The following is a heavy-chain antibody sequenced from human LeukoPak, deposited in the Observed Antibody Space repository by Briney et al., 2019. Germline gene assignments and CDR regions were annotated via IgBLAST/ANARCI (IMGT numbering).Heavy chain of an antibody. D-gene: IGHD5-12*01. J-gene: IGHJ4*02. CDR1: GFTFRTYS. CDR2: ISSSSSTI. V-gene: IGHV3-48*04. Sequence: GGSLRLSCAASGFTFRTYSMNWVRQAPGKGLEWVSYISSSSSTIYYADSVKGRFTVSRDNAKNSLYLQMNSLRAEDTAVYYCARESSSGYSGYDPVAFDYWGQGTLVTVSS. CDR3: ARESSSGYSGYDPVAFDY.